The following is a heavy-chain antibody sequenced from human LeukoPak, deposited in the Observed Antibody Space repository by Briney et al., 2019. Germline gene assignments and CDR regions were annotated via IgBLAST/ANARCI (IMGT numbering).Heavy chain of an antibody. CDR3: ARADGPAANYYYYGMDV. D-gene: IGHD2-2*01. CDR1: GGSISSVGYS. Sequence: SETLSLTCAVSGGSISSVGYSWSWIRQPPGKGLEWLGYIYHSGSTYYNPSLKSRVTISVNSSKNQFSLKLSSVTAADTAVYYCARADGPAANYYYYGMDVWGQGTTVTVSS. J-gene: IGHJ6*02. CDR2: IYHSGST. V-gene: IGHV4-30-2*01.